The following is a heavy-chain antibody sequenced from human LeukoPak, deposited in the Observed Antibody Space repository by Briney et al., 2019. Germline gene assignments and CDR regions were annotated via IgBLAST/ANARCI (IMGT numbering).Heavy chain of an antibody. CDR1: GGTFSRYA. CDR2: IIPMFSIA. V-gene: IGHV1-69*13. CDR3: ARDRPYTGGWRGFDY. D-gene: IGHD6-19*01. J-gene: IGHJ4*02. Sequence: SVKVSCTASGGTFSRYAISWVRQAPGQGLEWMGGIIPMFSIANYAQKFQGRVTITADESTSTAYMELSSLRSEDTAVYYCARDRPYTGGWRGFDYWGQGTLVTVSS.